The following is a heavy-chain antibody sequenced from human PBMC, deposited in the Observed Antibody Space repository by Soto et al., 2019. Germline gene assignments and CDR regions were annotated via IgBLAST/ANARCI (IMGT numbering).Heavy chain of an antibody. Sequence: PSETLSLTCTVSGGSISSGGHYWAWIRQHPGEGLEWIGFIHNSGSTLYNPSLKSRVSISVDTSKNQFSLKVNSVTVADTAVYFCARSGGGFSSGWYEFNWFDPWGQGTLVTVS. CDR3: ARSGGGFSSGWYEFNWFDP. CDR2: IHNSGST. D-gene: IGHD6-19*01. V-gene: IGHV4-31*03. CDR1: GGSISSGGHY. J-gene: IGHJ5*02.